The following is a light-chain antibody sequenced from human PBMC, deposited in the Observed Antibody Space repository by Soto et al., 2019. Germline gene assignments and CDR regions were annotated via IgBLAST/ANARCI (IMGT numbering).Light chain of an antibody. V-gene: IGLV2-14*03. Sequence: QSALTQPASVSGSPGQSITISCTGTSSDIGRYNYVSWYQQHPGKAPKLMIYDVNNRPSGVSNRFSGSKSGNSASLTISGLQAEDEADYYCSSYTTSNTVIFGGGTKVTVL. CDR2: DVN. J-gene: IGLJ2*01. CDR3: SSYTTSNTVI. CDR1: SSDIGRYNY.